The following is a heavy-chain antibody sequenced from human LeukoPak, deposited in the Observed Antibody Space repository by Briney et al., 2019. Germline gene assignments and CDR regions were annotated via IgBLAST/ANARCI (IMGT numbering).Heavy chain of an antibody. CDR3: ARDRGIAAAGTRFALGHGTNWFDP. J-gene: IGHJ5*02. Sequence: SETLSLTCTVSGGSISSYYWSWIRQPPGKGLEWIGYIYYSGSTNYNPSLKSRVTISVDTSKNQFSLKLSSVTAADTAVYYCARDRGIAAAGTRFALGHGTNWFDPWGQGTLVTVSS. D-gene: IGHD6-13*01. CDR1: GGSISSYY. V-gene: IGHV4-59*01. CDR2: IYYSGST.